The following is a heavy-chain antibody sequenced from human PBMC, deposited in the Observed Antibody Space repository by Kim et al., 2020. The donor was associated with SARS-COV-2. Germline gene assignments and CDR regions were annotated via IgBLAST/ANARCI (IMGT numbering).Heavy chain of an antibody. CDR3: AKDPSVREPNIYYLDY. CDR2: ISSDGKKR. Sequence: GGSLRLSCAASGFTFSTYTMHWVRQAPGKGLEWVAVISSDGKKRYYADSVKGRLTISRDNSKNTLYLQMNTLRTEDTALYYCAKDPSVREPNIYYLDYWGQGTLVTVSS. J-gene: IGHJ4*02. D-gene: IGHD3-10*01. CDR1: GFTFSTYT. V-gene: IGHV3-30*04.